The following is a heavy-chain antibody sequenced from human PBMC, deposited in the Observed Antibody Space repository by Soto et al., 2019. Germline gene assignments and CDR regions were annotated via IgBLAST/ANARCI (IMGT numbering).Heavy chain of an antibody. V-gene: IGHV4-38-2*01. J-gene: IGHJ4*02. CDR3: ASLYYYDSSGYPYYFDY. Sequence: SETLSLTCAVSGYPISSGYYWGWIRQPPGKGLEWIGSIYHSGSTYYNPSLKSRVTISVDTSKNQFSLKLSSVTAADTAVYYCASLYYYDSSGYPYYFDYWGQGTLVTVSS. D-gene: IGHD3-22*01. CDR2: IYHSGST. CDR1: GYPISSGYY.